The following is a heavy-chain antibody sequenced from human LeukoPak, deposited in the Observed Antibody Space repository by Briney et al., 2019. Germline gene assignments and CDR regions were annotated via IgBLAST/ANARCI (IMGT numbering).Heavy chain of an antibody. D-gene: IGHD6-19*01. Sequence: SQTLSLTCAISGDSVSSNSATWNWIRQSPSRGLEWLGRTYYRSKWYNDYAVSVKSRITINPDTSKNQFSLKLSSVTAADTAVYYCARALGSGWSQREWGQGTLVTVSS. V-gene: IGHV6-1*01. J-gene: IGHJ4*02. CDR2: TYYRSKWYN. CDR3: ARALGSGWSQRE. CDR1: GDSVSSNSAT.